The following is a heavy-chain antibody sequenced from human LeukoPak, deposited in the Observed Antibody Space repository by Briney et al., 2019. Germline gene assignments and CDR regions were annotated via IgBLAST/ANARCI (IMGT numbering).Heavy chain of an antibody. V-gene: IGHV1-2*02. D-gene: IGHD3-10*01. J-gene: IGHJ5*02. CDR2: INPNSGGT. CDR1: GYTFTGYY. CDR3: ARDPPSITMVRGVISFGVRWFDP. Sequence: LGASVKVSCKASGYTFTGYYMHWVRQAPGQGLEWMGWINPNSGGTNYAQKFQGRVTMTRDTSISTAYMELSRLRSDDTAVYYCARDPPSITMVRGVISFGVRWFDPWGQGTLITVSS.